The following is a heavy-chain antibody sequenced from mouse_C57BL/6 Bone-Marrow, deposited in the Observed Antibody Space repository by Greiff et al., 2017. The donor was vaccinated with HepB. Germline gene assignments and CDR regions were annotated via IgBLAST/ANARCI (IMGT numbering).Heavy chain of an antibody. D-gene: IGHD1-1*02. CDR1: GFTFNTYA. V-gene: IGHV10-3*01. CDR3: VRDGGYPAWFAY. CDR2: IRSKSSNYAT. J-gene: IGHJ3*01. Sequence: EVQGVESGGGLVQPKGSLKLSCAASGFTFNTYAMHWVRQAPGKGLEWVARIRSKSSNYATYYADSVKDRFTISRDDSQSMLYLQMNNLKTEDTAMYYCVRDGGYPAWFAYWGQGTLVTVSA.